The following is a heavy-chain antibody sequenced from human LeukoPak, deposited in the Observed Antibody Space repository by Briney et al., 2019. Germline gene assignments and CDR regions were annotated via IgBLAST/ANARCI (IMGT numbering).Heavy chain of an antibody. V-gene: IGHV4-39*07. CDR3: ASERRSHRSYFDF. D-gene: IGHD3-10*01. CDR2: IFSSGST. Sequence: SETLSLTCAVSGGSVDNSNYYWAWIRQPPGKGLEWIGTIFSSGSTFYSPSLETRITISVDTSMTQFSLKLSSVTAADTAVYFCASERRSHRSYFDFWGQGILVTVSS. CDR1: GGSVDNSNYY. J-gene: IGHJ4*02.